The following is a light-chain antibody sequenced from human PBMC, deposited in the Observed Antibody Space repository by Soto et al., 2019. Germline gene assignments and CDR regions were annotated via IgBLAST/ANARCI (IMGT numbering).Light chain of an antibody. J-gene: IGLJ1*01. CDR2: EVT. CDR3: YSYAGSRTFYV. V-gene: IGLV2-23*02. CDR1: SSDVGNYNL. Sequence: QSALTQPASVSGSPGQSITISCTGTSSDVGNYNLVSWYQQSPGKAHKLMIYEVTKRPSGVSNRFSGSKSGNTASLTISGLQAEDEADYYCYSYAGSRTFYVFGSGTKVTVL.